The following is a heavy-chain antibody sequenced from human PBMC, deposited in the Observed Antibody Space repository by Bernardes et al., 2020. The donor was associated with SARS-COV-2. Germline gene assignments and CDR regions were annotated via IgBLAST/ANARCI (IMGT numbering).Heavy chain of an antibody. D-gene: IGHD3-16*02. CDR2: ISGSGGST. Sequence: GGSLRLSCVVSGFTFSSYAMSWVRQAPGKGLEWGSIISGSGGSTYYADSVKGRFSISRDNSKNTLYLQMNSLSAEDTAVYFCAKKTYYDYVWGSYRNGYFDYWGQGTLVTVSS. CDR1: GFTFSSYA. J-gene: IGHJ4*02. CDR3: AKKTYYDYVWGSYRNGYFDY. V-gene: IGHV3-23*01.